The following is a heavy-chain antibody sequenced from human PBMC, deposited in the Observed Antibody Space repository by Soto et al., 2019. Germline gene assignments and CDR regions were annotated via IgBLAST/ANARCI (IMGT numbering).Heavy chain of an antibody. J-gene: IGHJ4*02. V-gene: IGHV4-59*01. CDR1: GGSISSYY. D-gene: IGHD1-26*01. CDR2: IYYSGST. Sequence: PSETLSLTCTVSGGSISSYYWSWIRQPPGKGLEWIGYIYYSGSTNYNPSLKSRVTISVDTSKNQFSLKLSSVTAADTAVYYCARGAPMGATTYFDYCGQGTLVTVSS. CDR3: ARGAPMGATTYFDY.